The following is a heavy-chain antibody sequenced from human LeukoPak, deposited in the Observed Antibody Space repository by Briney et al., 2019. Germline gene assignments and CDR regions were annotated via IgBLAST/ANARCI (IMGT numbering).Heavy chain of an antibody. CDR1: GIIVRDNY. V-gene: IGHV3-66*02. D-gene: IGHD4/OR15-4a*01. Sequence: PRGSLRLSPAAAGIIVRDNYRTRVRQGPGEGGEGGSLIKSGGDTTYADSPKGRFTTSRDNSKNTLYLQMNSLRVEDKGVYFCAYAAADGYHYYYMDVWGKGTRVSVSS. CDR3: AYAAADGYHYYYMDV. J-gene: IGHJ6*03. CDR2: IKSGGDT.